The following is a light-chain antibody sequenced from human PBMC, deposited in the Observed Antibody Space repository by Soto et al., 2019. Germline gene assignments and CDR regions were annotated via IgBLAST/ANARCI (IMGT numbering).Light chain of an antibody. V-gene: IGLV1-44*01. Sequence: QSVLTQPPSASGTPGQRVTISCSGSSSNIASNTVNWDQQLPGTAPKVLIYTDNQRPSGVPDRFSGSKSGTSASLAISGLQSEDEADYYCAAWDDSLNGVVFGGGTKLTV. CDR2: TDN. CDR1: SSNIASNT. CDR3: AAWDDSLNGVV. J-gene: IGLJ2*01.